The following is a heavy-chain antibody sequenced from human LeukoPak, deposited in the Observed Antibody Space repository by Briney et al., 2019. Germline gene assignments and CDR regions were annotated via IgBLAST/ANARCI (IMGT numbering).Heavy chain of an antibody. V-gene: IGHV4-4*02. Sequence: SETLSLTCTVSGDSINSLDLWSWVRQPPGKGLEWIGEMYLSGTTHSNPSVKSRVTISIDKSKNQFFLNLSSVTAADTAVYYCAGLVGRYSSGLYYYYFDYRGQGTLVTVSS. CDR2: MYLSGTT. CDR1: GDSINSLDL. J-gene: IGHJ4*02. CDR3: AGLVGRYSSGLYYYYFDY. D-gene: IGHD3-22*01.